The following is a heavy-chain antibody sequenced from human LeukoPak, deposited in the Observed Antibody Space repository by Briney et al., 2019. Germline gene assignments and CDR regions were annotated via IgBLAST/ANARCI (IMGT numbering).Heavy chain of an antibody. CDR1: GXSFTSYW. Sequence: GESLKISSKGSGXSFTSYWVAGVRPVPGKGLEWMGIIHPGNSDTRYSPSFQGQVTISDDKSITTAYLEWSSLKASDTAIYYCARTPGSSDYRGYQYWYFDLWGRGTLVTVSS. CDR3: ARTPGSSDYRGYQYWYFDL. J-gene: IGHJ2*01. D-gene: IGHD3-22*01. V-gene: IGHV5-51*01. CDR2: IHPGNSDT.